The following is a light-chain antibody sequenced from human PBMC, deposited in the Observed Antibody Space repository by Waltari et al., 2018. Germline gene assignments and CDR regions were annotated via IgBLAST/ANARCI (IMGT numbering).Light chain of an antibody. J-gene: IGLJ7*02. V-gene: IGLV2-11*01. CDR1: SSDIGYYNA. CDR3: SSYAGSNTVL. Sequence: QAAPTQPPSVSGSPGQSVTISCTGTSSDIGYYNAVSWYQQHPGKAPKLMIHEVSKRPSGVSDRFSGSKSGNTASLTISGLQAEDEADYYCSSYAGSNTVLFGGGTRLTAL. CDR2: EVS.